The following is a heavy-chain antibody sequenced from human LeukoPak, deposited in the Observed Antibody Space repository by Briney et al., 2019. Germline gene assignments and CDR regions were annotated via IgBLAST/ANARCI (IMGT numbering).Heavy chain of an antibody. D-gene: IGHD5-18*01. J-gene: IGHJ5*02. CDR2: INHSGST. CDR3: AGSTLDTAMQNRRRFDP. V-gene: IGHV4-34*01. Sequence: SETLSLTCAVYGGSFSGYYWSWIRQPPGKGLEWIGEINHSGSTNYNPSLKSRVTISVDTSKNQFSLKLSSVTAADTAVYYCAGSTLDTAMQNRRRFDPWGQGTLVTVSS. CDR1: GGSFSGYY.